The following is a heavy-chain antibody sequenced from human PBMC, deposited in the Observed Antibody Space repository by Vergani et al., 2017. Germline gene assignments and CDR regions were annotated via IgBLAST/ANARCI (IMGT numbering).Heavy chain of an antibody. CDR3: ARDWSEYSGDDWGVFDY. J-gene: IGHJ4*02. CDR1: GFTFSSYG. CDR2: IWYDGSNK. D-gene: IGHD5-12*01. V-gene: IGHV3-33*01. Sequence: QVQLVESGGGVVQPGRSLRLSCAASGFTFSSYGMHWVRQAPAKGLEWVAVIWYDGSNKYYADSVKGRFTISRDNSKNSLYLQMNSLRAEDTAVYYCARDWSEYSGDDWGVFDYWGQGTLVTVSS.